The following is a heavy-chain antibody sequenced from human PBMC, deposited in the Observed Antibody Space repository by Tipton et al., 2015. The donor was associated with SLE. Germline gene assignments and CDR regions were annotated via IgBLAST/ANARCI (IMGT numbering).Heavy chain of an antibody. D-gene: IGHD2-15*01. CDR3: GRGGGSPSY. Sequence: TLSLTCTVSGGSISSHYWSWIRQPPGKGLEWIGYIYFTGSTNYNPSLKSRVTISVDMSKNQFSLKLTSVTAADTAVYYCGRGGGSPSYWGQGTRLTVSS. J-gene: IGHJ4*02. CDR2: IYFTGST. V-gene: IGHV4-59*11. CDR1: GGSISSHY.